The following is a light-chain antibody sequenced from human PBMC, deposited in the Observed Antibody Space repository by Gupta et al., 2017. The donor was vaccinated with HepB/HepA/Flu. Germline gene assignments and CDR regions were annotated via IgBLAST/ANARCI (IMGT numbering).Light chain of an antibody. CDR1: SSNIGSNY. CDR3: ATGDGDMRE. J-gene: IGLJ3*02. Sequence: QSVLTQPPSASGTPGQRVTISCSGGSSNIGSNYVYWYQQFPGTAPKILIYMNNKRAAGGPDRCSGSTAGTSASLAIRGRRAEDEDEYFCATGDGDMREFGGGTRLTVL. CDR2: MNN. V-gene: IGLV1-47*01.